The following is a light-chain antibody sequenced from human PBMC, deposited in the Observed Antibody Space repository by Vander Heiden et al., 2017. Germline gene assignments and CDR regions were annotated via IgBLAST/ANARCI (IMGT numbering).Light chain of an antibody. J-gene: IGKJ2*01. CDR2: GAS. CDR3: LGYNNWAPT. CDR1: QSVSSN. V-gene: IGKV3-15*01. Sequence: EIVMTQSPATLSVYPGERATLSCRASQSVSSNLAWYQQKPGQAPRLLIYGASTRATGIPARFSGSGSGTEFTLTMSSLQSEDFAVYYCLGYNNWAPTFGPETRLEMK.